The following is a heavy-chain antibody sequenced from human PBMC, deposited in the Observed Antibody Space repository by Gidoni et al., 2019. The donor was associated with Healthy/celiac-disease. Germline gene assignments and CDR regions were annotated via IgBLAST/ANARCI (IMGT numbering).Heavy chain of an antibody. D-gene: IGHD3-16*01. CDR2: ISSSSSYI. CDR3: LLGEGDAFDI. Sequence: EVQLVESGGGLVKPGGSLRLSCAASGFTYSSYSKIWVRQAPGKGLEWVSSISSSSSYIYYADSVKGRFTISRDNAKNSLYLQMNSLRAEDTAVYYCLLGEGDAFDIWGQGTMVTVSS. CDR1: GFTYSSYS. J-gene: IGHJ3*02. V-gene: IGHV3-21*01.